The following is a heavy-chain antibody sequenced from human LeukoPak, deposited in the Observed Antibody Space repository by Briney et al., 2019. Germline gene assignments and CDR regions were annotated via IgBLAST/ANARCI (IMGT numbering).Heavy chain of an antibody. V-gene: IGHV3-30-3*01. D-gene: IGHD6-19*01. CDR1: GFTFSSYA. CDR3: ARGATGYSSGWATFDY. CDR2: ISYDGSNK. Sequence: QTGGSLRLSCAASGFTFSSYAMHWVRQSPGKGLEWVAVISYDGSNKYYADFVKGRFTISRDNSKNTLYLQMNSLRAEDTAVYYCARGATGYSSGWATFDYWGQGTLVTVSS. J-gene: IGHJ4*02.